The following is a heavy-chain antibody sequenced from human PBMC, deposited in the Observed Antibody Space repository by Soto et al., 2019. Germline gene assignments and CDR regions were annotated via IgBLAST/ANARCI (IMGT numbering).Heavy chain of an antibody. D-gene: IGHD6-19*01. CDR2: ISYSGIA. V-gene: IGHV4-31*03. CDR3: ARGIEGWYQGRYYYGMDV. J-gene: IGHJ6*02. CDR1: GDSISSGGHY. Sequence: SETLSLTCTVSGDSISSGGHYWSWIRQHPGKRPEWIGYISYSGIAYYNPSLESRFTISVDTSKNQFSLSLTSVTAADTAVYYCARGIEGWYQGRYYYGMDVWGQGTTVT.